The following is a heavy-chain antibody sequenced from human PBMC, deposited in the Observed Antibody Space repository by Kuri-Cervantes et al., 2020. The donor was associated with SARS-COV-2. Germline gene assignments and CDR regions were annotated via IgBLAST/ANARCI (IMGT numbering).Heavy chain of an antibody. CDR2: IRYDGSNK. J-gene: IGHJ3*02. D-gene: IGHD4-17*01. CDR3: AKDLGYGDYSDAFDI. CDR1: GFTFSNYA. V-gene: IGHV3-30*02. Sequence: GGSLRLSCAASGFTFSNYAMNWVRQAPGKGLEWVAFIRYDGSNKYYADSVKGRFTISRDNSKNTLYLQMNSLRAEDTAVYYCAKDLGYGDYSDAFDIWGQGTMVTVSS.